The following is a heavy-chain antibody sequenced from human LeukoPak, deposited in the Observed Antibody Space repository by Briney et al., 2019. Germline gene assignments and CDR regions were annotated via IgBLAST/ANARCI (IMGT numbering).Heavy chain of an antibody. J-gene: IGHJ5*02. CDR2: ISYDGSNK. Sequence: GGSLRLSCAASGFSFSSYAMHWVRQAPGKGLEWVAGISYDGSNKYYADSVKGRFTISRDNSKNTLYLQMNSLRAEDTAVYYCARDLAVLYDSSGYSFDPWGQGTLVTVSS. CDR1: GFSFSSYA. CDR3: ARDLAVLYDSSGYSFDP. V-gene: IGHV3-30-3*01. D-gene: IGHD3-22*01.